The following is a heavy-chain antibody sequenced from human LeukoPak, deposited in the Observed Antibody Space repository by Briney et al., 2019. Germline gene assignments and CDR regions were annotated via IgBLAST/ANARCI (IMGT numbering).Heavy chain of an antibody. J-gene: IGHJ4*02. V-gene: IGHV3-30-3*01. CDR2: ISYDGSNK. CDR1: GFTFSSYA. Sequence: PGRSLRLSCAASGFTFSSYAMHWVRQAPGKGLEWVAVISYDGSNKYYAGSVKGRFTISRDNSKNTLYLQMNSLRAEDTAVYYCARAARPYDILTGFDYWGQGTLVTVSS. CDR3: ARAARPYDILTGFDY. D-gene: IGHD3-9*01.